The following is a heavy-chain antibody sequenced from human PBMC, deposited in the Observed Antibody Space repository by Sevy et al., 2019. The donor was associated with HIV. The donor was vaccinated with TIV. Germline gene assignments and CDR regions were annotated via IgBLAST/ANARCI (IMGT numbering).Heavy chain of an antibody. CDR2: IKRDGSEK. D-gene: IGHD2-2*01. J-gene: IGHJ6*02. CDR3: ARDCSSASCLWGMDV. Sequence: GGSLRLSCAASGFSFSNYWMSWVRQAPGKGLEWVANIKRDGSEKYYVASVKGRFTISRDNAKTSLFLQMNSLRGEDTAVYYCARDCSSASCLWGMDVWVQGTTVTVSS. CDR1: GFSFSNYW. V-gene: IGHV3-7*03.